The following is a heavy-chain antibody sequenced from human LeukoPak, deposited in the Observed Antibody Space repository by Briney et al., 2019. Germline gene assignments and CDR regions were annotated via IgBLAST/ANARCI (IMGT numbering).Heavy chain of an antibody. Sequence: ASVNVSCKASGYTFTNYAMNWVRQAPGQGLEWMGWINTNTGKPTYAQGFTGRFVFSLDTSVTTAYLQISSLKAEDTAVYYCATLVVNYFDYWGQGTLVAVSS. V-gene: IGHV7-4-1*02. D-gene: IGHD2-15*01. CDR1: GYTFTNYA. J-gene: IGHJ4*02. CDR3: ATLVVNYFDY. CDR2: INTNTGKP.